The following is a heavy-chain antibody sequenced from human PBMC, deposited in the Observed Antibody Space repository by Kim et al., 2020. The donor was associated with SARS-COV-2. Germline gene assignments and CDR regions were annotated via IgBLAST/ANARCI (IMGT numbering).Heavy chain of an antibody. Sequence: GGSLRLSCAASGFTFGDYGMHWVRQVPGKGLERVSGISWNSGSIGYADSVKGRFTISRDNAKNSLYLQMNSLRAEDTALYYCAKDGWGLSTLYYFHYWGQGTLVTVSS. CDR2: ISWNSGSI. CDR1: GFTFGDYG. CDR3: AKDGWGLSTLYYFHY. J-gene: IGHJ4*02. V-gene: IGHV3-9*01. D-gene: IGHD1-26*01.